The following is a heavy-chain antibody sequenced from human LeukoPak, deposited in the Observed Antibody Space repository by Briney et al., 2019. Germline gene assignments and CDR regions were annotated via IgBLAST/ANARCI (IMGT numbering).Heavy chain of an antibody. J-gene: IGHJ4*02. V-gene: IGHV3-7*01. CDR1: GFTFSSYW. Sequence: GGSLRLSCAASGFTFSSYWMSWVRQAPGKGLEWVANIKQDGSEKYYVDSVKGRFTISRDNAKNSLYLQMNSLRAEDTAVYYCARGEYYDFWSGYSESDYSGQGTLVTVSS. CDR3: ARGEYYDFWSGYSESDY. CDR2: IKQDGSEK. D-gene: IGHD3-3*01.